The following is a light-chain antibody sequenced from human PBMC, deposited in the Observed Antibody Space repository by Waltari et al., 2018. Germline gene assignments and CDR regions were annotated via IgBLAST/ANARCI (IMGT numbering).Light chain of an antibody. CDR2: EVS. V-gene: IGLV2-14*01. J-gene: IGLJ2*01. CDR1: SRDVGGSNY. Sequence: QSALTQPASVSGSPGQSITISCTGTSRDVGGSNYASWYQQPPGKAPKLMIYEVSNRPSGVSNRFSGSKSGNTASLTISGLQAEDEADYYCSSYTSSSTLVVFGGGTKLTVL. CDR3: SSYTSSSTLVV.